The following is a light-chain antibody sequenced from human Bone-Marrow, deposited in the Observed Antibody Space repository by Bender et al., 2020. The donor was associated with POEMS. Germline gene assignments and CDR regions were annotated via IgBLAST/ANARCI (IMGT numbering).Light chain of an antibody. Sequence: SYVLTQPPSVSVAPGKTARIPCAGKNIGDTGVHWYQQKPGQSPVLVLYDDSDRPSGVPDRFSGSNSVNTATLTISGAQAMDEADYYCQTWDSSTAVFGGGTKLTVL. J-gene: IGLJ3*02. V-gene: IGLV3-21*01. CDR1: NIGDTG. CDR2: DDS. CDR3: QTWDSSTAV.